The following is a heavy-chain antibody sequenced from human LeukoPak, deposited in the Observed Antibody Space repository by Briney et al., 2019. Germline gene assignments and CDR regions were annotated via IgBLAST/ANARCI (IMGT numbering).Heavy chain of an antibody. CDR1: GFIFGNYW. CDR3: ARGSATSVGVDY. J-gene: IGHJ4*02. CDR2: INLDESDK. Sequence: GGSLRLSCVASGFIFGNYWIHLVRRAPGKGLEWVANINLDESDKNYLDSVKGRFTISRDNAEKSLYLRMKSLRAEDTALYFCARGSATSVGVDYWGQGTLVTVSS. D-gene: IGHD3-16*01. V-gene: IGHV3-7*01.